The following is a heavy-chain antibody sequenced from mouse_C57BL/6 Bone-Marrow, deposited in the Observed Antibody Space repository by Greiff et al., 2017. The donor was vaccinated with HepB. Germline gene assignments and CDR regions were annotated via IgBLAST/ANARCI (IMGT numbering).Heavy chain of an antibody. Sequence: EVKLMESGGGLVKPGGSLKLSCAASGFTFSDYGMHWVRQAPEKGLEWVAYISSGSSTIYYADTVKGRFTISRDNAKNTLFLQMTSLRSEDTAMYYCGRKGTMGYFDYWGQGTTLTVSS. CDR1: GFTFSDYG. CDR3: GRKGTMGYFDY. V-gene: IGHV5-17*01. J-gene: IGHJ2*01. CDR2: ISSGSSTI. D-gene: IGHD1-1*02.